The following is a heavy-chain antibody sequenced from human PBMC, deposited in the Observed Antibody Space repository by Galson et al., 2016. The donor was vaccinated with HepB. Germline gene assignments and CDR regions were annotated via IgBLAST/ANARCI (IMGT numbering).Heavy chain of an antibody. D-gene: IGHD3-16*01. CDR3: SRFGL. CDR1: GGSISTSYYY. V-gene: IGHV4-39*01. CDR2: ISYSGTT. Sequence: SETLSLTCTVSGGSISTSYYYWGWIRQPPGKGLEWIGTISYSGTTYYSPSLMSRVTISADTSMNQFSLKVSSVTAADTALYYCSRFGLWGPGILVTVSS. J-gene: IGHJ1*01.